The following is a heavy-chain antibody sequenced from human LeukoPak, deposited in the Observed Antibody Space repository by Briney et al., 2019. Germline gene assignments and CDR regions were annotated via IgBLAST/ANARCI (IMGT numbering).Heavy chain of an antibody. J-gene: IGHJ4*02. CDR3: AKGSGKFDY. Sequence: GGSLRLSCVASGLNFDDSAMHWVRQAPGKGLEWVSLISADGGSTFSADSVKGRFSISRDNSKNSLYLQMNSLRSEDTAMYYCAKGSGKFDYWGQGTPVALSS. CDR2: ISADGGST. V-gene: IGHV3-43*02. CDR1: GLNFDDSA.